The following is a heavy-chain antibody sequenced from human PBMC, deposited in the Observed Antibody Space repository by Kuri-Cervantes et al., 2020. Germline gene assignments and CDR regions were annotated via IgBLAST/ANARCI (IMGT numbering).Heavy chain of an antibody. V-gene: IGHV3-30-3*01. CDR3: ARDGEMAADY. CDR2: ISYDGSNK. D-gene: IGHD5-24*01. J-gene: IGHJ4*02. CDR1: GFTFSSYA. Sequence: GESLKISCAASGFTFSSYAMHWVRQAPGKGLEWVAVISYDGSNKYYADSVKGRFTISRDNSKNTLYLQMNSLRAEDTAVYYCARDGEMAADYWGQGTLVTVSS.